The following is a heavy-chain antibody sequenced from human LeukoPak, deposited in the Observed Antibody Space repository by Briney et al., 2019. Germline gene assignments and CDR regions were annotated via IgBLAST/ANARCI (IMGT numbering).Heavy chain of an antibody. D-gene: IGHD2-15*01. J-gene: IGHJ4*02. CDR2: ISSSGSTI. V-gene: IGHV3-48*03. CDR3: ARAPPGYCSGGSCYSL. Sequence: GGSLRLSCAASGFTFSCYEMNWVRQAPGKGLEWVSYISSSGSTIYYADSVKGRFTISRDNAKNSLYLQVNSLRAEDTAVYYCARAPPGYCSGGSCYSLWGQGTLVTVSS. CDR1: GFTFSCYE.